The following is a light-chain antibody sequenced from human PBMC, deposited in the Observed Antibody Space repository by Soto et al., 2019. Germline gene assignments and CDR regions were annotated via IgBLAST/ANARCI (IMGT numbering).Light chain of an antibody. CDR1: ISNIGKDT. V-gene: IGLV1-44*01. CDR3: STWDDSLNGWV. Sequence: QSVLTQPPSVSGTPGLRVTIACSGGISNIGKDTVNWYQQLPGTAPKLLMFNDDKRPSGVPDRFSGSRSGTSASLAISGLQSDDEAVYFCSTWDDSLNGWVFGGGTKVTVL. J-gene: IGLJ3*02. CDR2: NDD.